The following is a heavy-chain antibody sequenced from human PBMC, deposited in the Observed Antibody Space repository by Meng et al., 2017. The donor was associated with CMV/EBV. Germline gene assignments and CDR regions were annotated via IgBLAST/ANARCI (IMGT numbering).Heavy chain of an antibody. Sequence: QVRRVGSGGGLVKPGGSLRLSCAASGFTFSDYYMSWIRQAPGKGLEWVSYISSSSSYTNYADSVKGRFTISRDNAKNSLYLQMNSLRAEDTAVYYCARDRTGYPFDYWGQGTLVTVSS. D-gene: IGHD3/OR15-3a*01. CDR3: ARDRTGYPFDY. V-gene: IGHV3-11*05. CDR1: GFTFSDYY. J-gene: IGHJ4*02. CDR2: ISSSSSYT.